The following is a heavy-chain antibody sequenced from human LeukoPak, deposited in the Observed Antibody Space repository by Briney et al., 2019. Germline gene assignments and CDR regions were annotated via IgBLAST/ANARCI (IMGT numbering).Heavy chain of an antibody. CDR3: AKEMATIRAFDF. V-gene: IGHV3-74*01. CDR2: VDGDGSTT. D-gene: IGHD5-24*01. J-gene: IGHJ3*01. CDR1: GFTFNSYW. Sequence: GGSLRLSCAVSGFTFNSYWMHWARQAPGKGLVWVSRVDGDGSTTLYADSVRGRFTISRDNSKNTLYLQMNSLRAEDTAVYYCAKEMATIRAFDFWGQGTMVTVSS.